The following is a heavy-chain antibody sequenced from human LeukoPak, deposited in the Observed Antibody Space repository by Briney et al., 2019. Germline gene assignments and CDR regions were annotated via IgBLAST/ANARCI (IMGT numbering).Heavy chain of an antibody. CDR1: GYTFTGYY. Sequence: ASVKVSCKASGYTFTGYYMHWVRQAPGQGLEWMGWIDPNSGATKYAQKFQGRVTMTRDTSINTVFMEMSSLRSDDTAVYYCAKDRYTYGEIGYWGQGTLVTVSS. V-gene: IGHV1-2*02. CDR2: IDPNSGAT. J-gene: IGHJ4*02. CDR3: AKDRYTYGEIGY. D-gene: IGHD1-1*01.